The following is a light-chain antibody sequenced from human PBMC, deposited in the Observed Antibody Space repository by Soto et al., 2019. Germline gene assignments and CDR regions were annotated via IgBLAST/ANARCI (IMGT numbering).Light chain of an antibody. CDR2: DVS. V-gene: IGLV2-14*01. CDR3: SSYTSSSTYV. J-gene: IGLJ1*01. CDR1: SSDVGGYNY. Sequence: LTQPASVSESPGQSITISCTGTSSDVGGYNYVSWYQQYPGKAPKVMIYDVSNRPSGVSNRFSGSKSGNTASLTISGLQAEDEADYYCSSYTSSSTYVFGSGTKVTV.